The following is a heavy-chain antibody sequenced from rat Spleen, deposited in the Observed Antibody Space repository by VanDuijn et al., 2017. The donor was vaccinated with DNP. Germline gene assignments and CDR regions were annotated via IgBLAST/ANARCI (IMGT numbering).Heavy chain of an antibody. V-gene: IGHV3-3*01. Sequence: EVQLQESGPGLVKPSQSLSLTCSVTGYSITSNHKWTWIRKFPGNELERMGYIDSAGSTNYNPSLKSRFSITRDTSKNQFFLQVTSVRNEDTATYYCAIQLGVFDYWGQGIMVIVSS. CDR1: GYSITSNHK. CDR2: IDSAGST. CDR3: AIQLGVFDY. D-gene: IGHD5-1*01. J-gene: IGHJ2*01.